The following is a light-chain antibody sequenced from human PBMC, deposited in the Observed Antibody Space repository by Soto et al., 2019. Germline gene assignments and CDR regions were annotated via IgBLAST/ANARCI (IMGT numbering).Light chain of an antibody. CDR1: QNLGTLY. J-gene: IGKJ5*01. Sequence: EIVLTQSPGTLSLTPGERGTLSCRASQNLGTLYLAWFQQKSGQAPRLLIYSASRRATGIPDRFSGSGSGTDFALTISSLEPEDFAVYYCQQRDYWQVTFGQGGLLEVK. V-gene: IGKV3D-20*02. CDR2: SAS. CDR3: QQRDYWQVT.